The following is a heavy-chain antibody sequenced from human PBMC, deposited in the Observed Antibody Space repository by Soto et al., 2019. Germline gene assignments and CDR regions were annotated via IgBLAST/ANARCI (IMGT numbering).Heavy chain of an antibody. CDR3: AKDRTPITIFRVVIAQPFDP. V-gene: IGHV3-23*01. Sequence: PGGSLRLFCAASGFTFSSYAMSWVRQAPGKGLEWVSAISGSGGSTYYADSVKGRFTISRDNSKNTLYLQMNSLRAEDTAVYYYAKDRTPITIFRVVIAQPFDPWGQGTLVTVSS. CDR2: ISGSGGST. CDR1: GFTFSSYA. D-gene: IGHD3-3*01. J-gene: IGHJ5*02.